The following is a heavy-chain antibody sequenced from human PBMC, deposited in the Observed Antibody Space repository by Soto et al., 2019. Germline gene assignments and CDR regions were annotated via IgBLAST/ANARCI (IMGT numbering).Heavy chain of an antibody. CDR3: AKNPGYYYDSTGYHFDY. CDR2: ISYGGGTT. D-gene: IGHD3-22*01. J-gene: IGHJ4*02. Sequence: GSLRLSCAASEFTFSNYAMSWVRQAPGKGLEWVSAISYGGGTTYYADSVKGRFTISRDNSKNTLYLQMNSLRAEDTVVYYCAKNPGYYYDSTGYHFDYWGQGTLVTVSS. V-gene: IGHV3-23*01. CDR1: EFTFSNYA.